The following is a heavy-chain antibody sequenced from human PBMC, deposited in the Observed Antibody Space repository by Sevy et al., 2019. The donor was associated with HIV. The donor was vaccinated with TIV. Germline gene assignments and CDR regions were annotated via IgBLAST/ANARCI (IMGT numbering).Heavy chain of an antibody. CDR2: ISGSAGST. V-gene: IGHV3-23*01. CDR3: AKGDRTFYGLDV. Sequence: GGSLRLSCATSGFTFSDYYMDWVRQAPGKGLEWVSAISGSAGSTYYADLVQGRFTISRDKSKNTLYLQMNSLRAEDTAVYYCAKGDRTFYGLDVWGQGTTVTVSS. J-gene: IGHJ6*02. CDR1: GFTFSDYY. D-gene: IGHD2-15*01.